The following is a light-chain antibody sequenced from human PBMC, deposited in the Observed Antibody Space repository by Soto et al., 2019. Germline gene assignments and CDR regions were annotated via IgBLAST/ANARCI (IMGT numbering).Light chain of an antibody. Sequence: DIQMTQSPSSLSASVGDRVTITCRASQSISSYLNWYQQKPGKAPKLLIYAASSLQSGLPSRFSGSGSVSDFTLSISSLQPEDFATYYCEQSYSTPRTFGQETKVEIK. CDR1: QSISSY. CDR2: AAS. J-gene: IGKJ1*01. V-gene: IGKV1-39*01. CDR3: EQSYSTPRT.